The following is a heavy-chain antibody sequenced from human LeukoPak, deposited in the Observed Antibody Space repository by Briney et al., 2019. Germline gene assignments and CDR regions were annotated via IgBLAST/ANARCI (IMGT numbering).Heavy chain of an antibody. D-gene: IGHD6-19*01. CDR1: GFTFSSYG. J-gene: IGHJ6*04. V-gene: IGHV3-48*03. CDR2: ISSSGSTI. CDR3: ARDRLTSSYYYGMDV. Sequence: GGSLRLSCAASGFTFSSYGMNWVRQAPGKGLEWVSYISSSGSTIYYADSVKGRFTISRDNAKNSLYLQMNSLRAEDTAVYYCARDRLTSSYYYGMDVWGKGTTVTVSS.